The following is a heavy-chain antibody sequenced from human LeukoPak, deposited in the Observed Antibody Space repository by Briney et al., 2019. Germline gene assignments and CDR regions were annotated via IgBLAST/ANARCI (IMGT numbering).Heavy chain of an antibody. J-gene: IGHJ3*02. V-gene: IGHV3-7*01. CDR2: IKNDGTVK. CDR3: LPTRSQWLETYGGFDI. Sequence: PGGSLTLSCAASGFTFSYHWMTWVRQAPGKGLEWVANIKNDGTVKNYVDSVKGRFTISRDNSKNTLYLQMNSLRAEDTAVYYCLPTRSQWLETYGGFDIWGQGTMVTVSS. CDR1: GFTFSYHW. D-gene: IGHD6-19*01.